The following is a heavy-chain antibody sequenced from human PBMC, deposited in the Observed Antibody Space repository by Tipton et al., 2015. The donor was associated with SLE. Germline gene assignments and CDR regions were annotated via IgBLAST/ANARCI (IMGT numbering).Heavy chain of an antibody. Sequence: LRLSCTVSGGSISSGDYYWSWIRQPPGKGLEWIGYIYYSGSTYYNPSLKSRVTISVDTSKNQFSLKLSSVTAADTAVYYCARPGIVGATRAFDIWGQGTMVTVSS. CDR3: ARPGIVGATRAFDI. CDR1: GGSISSGDYY. CDR2: IYYSGST. V-gene: IGHV4-30-4*08. D-gene: IGHD1-26*01. J-gene: IGHJ3*02.